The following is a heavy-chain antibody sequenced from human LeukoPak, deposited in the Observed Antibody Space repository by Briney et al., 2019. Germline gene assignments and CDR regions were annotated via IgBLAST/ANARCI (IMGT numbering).Heavy chain of an antibody. Sequence: PGGSLRLSCAASGFTFSSYWMSWVRQAPGKGLEWVANIKQDGSEKYYVDSVKGRFTISRDNAKNSLYLQMNSLRAEDTAVYYCAKYSSGYNYGFDYWGQGTLVTVSS. CDR1: GFTFSSYW. CDR3: AKYSSGYNYGFDY. J-gene: IGHJ4*02. D-gene: IGHD5-18*01. V-gene: IGHV3-7*03. CDR2: IKQDGSEK.